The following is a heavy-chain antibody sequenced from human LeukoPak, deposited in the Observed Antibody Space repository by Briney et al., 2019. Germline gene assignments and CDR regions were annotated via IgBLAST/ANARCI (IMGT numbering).Heavy chain of an antibody. CDR3: GRDLSGWYGPDY. Sequence: GGSLRLSCAASGFTFDDYGMSWVRQAPGKGLEWVSGINWNGGNTGYADSVKGRFTVSRDNAKNSLYLQMDSLRAEDTALYYCGRDLSGWYGPDYWGQGTLVTVSS. CDR2: INWNGGNT. V-gene: IGHV3-20*04. J-gene: IGHJ4*02. D-gene: IGHD6-19*01. CDR1: GFTFDDYG.